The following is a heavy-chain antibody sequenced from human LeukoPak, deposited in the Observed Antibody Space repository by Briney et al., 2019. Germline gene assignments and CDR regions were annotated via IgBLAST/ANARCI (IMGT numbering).Heavy chain of an antibody. J-gene: IGHJ3*02. CDR3: ATDGRYCSGGSCMSAFDI. V-gene: IGHV1-2*02. D-gene: IGHD2-15*01. CDR2: INPNSGGT. CDR1: GYTFTGYY. Sequence: ASVKVSCKASGYTFTGYYMHWVRQAPGQGLEWMGWINPNSGGTIYAQKFQGRVTMTEDTSTDTAYMELSSLRSEDTAVYYCATDGRYCSGGSCMSAFDIWGQGTMVTVSS.